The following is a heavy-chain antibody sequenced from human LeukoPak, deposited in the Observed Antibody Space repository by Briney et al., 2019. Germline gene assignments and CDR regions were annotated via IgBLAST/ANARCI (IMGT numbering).Heavy chain of an antibody. D-gene: IGHD4-17*01. J-gene: IGHJ4*02. CDR1: GGSISSGSYY. CDR2: IYTSGST. Sequence: PSQTLSLTCTVSGGSISSGSYYWSWIRQPAGKGLQWIGRIYTSGSTNYNPSLKSRVTISVDTSKNQFSLKLSSVTAADTAVYYCARGRPTVTTDYWGQGTLVTVSS. V-gene: IGHV4-61*02. CDR3: ARGRPTVTTDY.